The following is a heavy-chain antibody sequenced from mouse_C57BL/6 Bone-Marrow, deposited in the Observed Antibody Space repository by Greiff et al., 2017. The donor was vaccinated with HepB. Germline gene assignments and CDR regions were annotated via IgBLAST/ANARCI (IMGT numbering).Heavy chain of an antibody. CDR3: ASLLRRAMDY. Sequence: EVKLQESGPELVKPGASVKMSCKASGYTFTDYNMHWVKQSHGKSLEWIGYINPNNGGTSYNQKFKGKATLTVNKSSSTAYMELRSLTSEDSAVYYCASLLRRAMDYWGQGTSVTVSS. V-gene: IGHV1-22*01. J-gene: IGHJ4*01. D-gene: IGHD1-1*01. CDR1: GYTFTDYN. CDR2: INPNNGGT.